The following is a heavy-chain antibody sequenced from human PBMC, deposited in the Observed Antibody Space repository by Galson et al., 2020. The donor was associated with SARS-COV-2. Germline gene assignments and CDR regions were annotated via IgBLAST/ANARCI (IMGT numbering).Heavy chain of an antibody. CDR3: ARRRQGELYFDY. J-gene: IGHJ4*02. CDR1: GYSISSGYY. V-gene: IGHV4-38-2*01. CDR2: IYHSGST. Sequence: ETLSLTCAVSGYSISSGYYWGWIRQPPGKGLEWIGSIYHSGSTYYNPSLKSRVTISVDTSKNQFSLKLSSVTAADTAVYYCARRRQGELYFDYWGQGTLVTVSS. D-gene: IGHD3-10*01.